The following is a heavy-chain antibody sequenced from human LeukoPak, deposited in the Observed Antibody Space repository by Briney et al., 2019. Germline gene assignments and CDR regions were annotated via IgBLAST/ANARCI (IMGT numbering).Heavy chain of an antibody. D-gene: IGHD4-17*01. Sequence: GGSLRLSCAASGFTLSSYSMNWVRQAPGKGLEWVSSISSSSSYIYYADSVKGRFTISRDNAKNSLYLQMNSLRAEDTAVYYCAQSGDAYAFDIWGQGTMVTVSS. CDR1: GFTLSSYS. V-gene: IGHV3-21*01. CDR2: ISSSSSYI. CDR3: AQSGDAYAFDI. J-gene: IGHJ3*02.